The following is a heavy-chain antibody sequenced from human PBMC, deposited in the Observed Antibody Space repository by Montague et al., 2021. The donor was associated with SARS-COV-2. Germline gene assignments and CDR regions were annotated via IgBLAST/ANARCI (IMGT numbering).Heavy chain of an antibody. CDR2: IYYSGST. CDR3: ARDRFDFGAGRQGTIDF. V-gene: IGHV4-39*07. Sequence: SETLSLTCTVSGGSISSSSYYWGWIRQPPGKGLEWIGSIYYSGSTYYNPSLKSRVTISVDTSKNQFSLKLTSVTAADTAIYFCARDRFDFGAGRQGTIDFWGQGILVIVSS. CDR1: GGSISSSSYY. D-gene: IGHD3-10*01. J-gene: IGHJ4*02.